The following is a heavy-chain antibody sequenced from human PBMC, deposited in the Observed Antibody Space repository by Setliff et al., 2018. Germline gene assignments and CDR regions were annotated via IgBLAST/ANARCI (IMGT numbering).Heavy chain of an antibody. D-gene: IGHD3-10*01. CDR1: RYTFNSYA. V-gene: IGHV1-2*02. J-gene: IGHJ6*04. CDR2: INPRTGVT. Sequence: ASVKVSCKASRYTFNSYAMNWVRQAPGQGLEWMGWINPRTGVTNYAQKLKGRVTMTRDTSITTVYMDLSSLKSDDTAVYYCARGTDYHGSGSYWAKDVWGKGTTVTVSS. CDR3: ARGTDYHGSGSYWAKDV.